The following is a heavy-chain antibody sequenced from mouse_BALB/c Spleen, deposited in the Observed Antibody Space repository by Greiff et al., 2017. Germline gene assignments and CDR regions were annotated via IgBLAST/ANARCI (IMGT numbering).Heavy chain of an antibody. CDR3: ARYDGYYGDYFDY. CDR2: IYWDDDK. V-gene: IGHV8-12*01. CDR1: GFSLSTSGMG. D-gene: IGHD2-3*01. J-gene: IGHJ2*01. Sequence: QVTLKESGPGILQPSQTLSLTCSFSGFSLSTSGMGVSWIRQPSGKGLEWLAHIYWDDDKRYNPSLKSRLTISKDTSRNQVFLKITSVDTADTATYYCARYDGYYGDYFDYWGQGTTLTVSS.